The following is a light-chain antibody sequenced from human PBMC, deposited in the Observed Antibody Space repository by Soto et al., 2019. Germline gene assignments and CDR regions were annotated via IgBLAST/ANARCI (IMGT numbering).Light chain of an antibody. CDR2: DVS. Sequence: QSVLTQPRSVSGSPGQSVTISCTGSSXDVGRYEYVSWYQQHPGKVPKLIIYDVSERPAGVPDRFSGSKSGNTASLTISGLQAEDEADYSCCSFAGSYTYVFGGGTKVTVL. CDR1: SXDVGRYEY. V-gene: IGLV2-11*01. CDR3: CSFAGSYTYV. J-gene: IGLJ1*01.